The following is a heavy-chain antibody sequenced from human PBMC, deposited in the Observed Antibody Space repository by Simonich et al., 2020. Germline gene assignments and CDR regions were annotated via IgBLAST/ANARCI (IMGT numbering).Heavy chain of an antibody. D-gene: IGHD7-27*01. Sequence: EVQLVESGGGLVQPGGSLRLSCAASGFTFSSYGMSWVRQAPGKGLEWVANIKQDGSEKYYVDSVKGRFTIPRDNPKNSLYLQMNSLRAEDTAVYYCARDGLGTAYYYYMDVWGKGTTVTVSS. CDR3: ARDGLGTAYYYYMDV. J-gene: IGHJ6*03. CDR2: IKQDGSEK. V-gene: IGHV3-7*01. CDR1: GFTFSSYG.